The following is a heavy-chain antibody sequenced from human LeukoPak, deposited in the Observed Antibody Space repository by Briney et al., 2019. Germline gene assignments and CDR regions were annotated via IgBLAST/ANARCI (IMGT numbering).Heavy chain of an antibody. CDR2: ISGDGINI. Sequence: GGSLRLSCAASGFTLTSSAMSWVRQAPGKGLEWVSGISGDGINIYYVDSVKGRFTISRDKSKNTLHLQMNSLRTEDSAVYYCAKSWETGSTGSNPNWFDPWGQGTLVTVSS. D-gene: IGHD1-1*01. CDR1: GFTLTSSA. CDR3: AKSWETGSTGSNPNWFDP. J-gene: IGHJ5*02. V-gene: IGHV3-23*01.